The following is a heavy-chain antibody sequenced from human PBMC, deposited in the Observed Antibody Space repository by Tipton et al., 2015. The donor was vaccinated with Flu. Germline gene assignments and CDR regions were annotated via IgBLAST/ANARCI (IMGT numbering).Heavy chain of an antibody. V-gene: IGHV4-34*01. J-gene: IGHJ4*02. Sequence: TLSLTCAVYGGSFSGYDWSWIRQPPGKGLEWIGEINHSGSTNYNPSLKSRVTISVDTSKNQFSLKLSSVTAADTAVYYCAREVWFGGYYFDYWGPGTLVTVS. D-gene: IGHD3-10*01. CDR1: GGSFSGYD. CDR2: INHSGST. CDR3: AREVWFGGYYFDY.